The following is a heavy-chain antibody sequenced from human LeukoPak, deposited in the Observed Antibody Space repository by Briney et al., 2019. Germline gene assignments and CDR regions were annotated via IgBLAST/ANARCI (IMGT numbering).Heavy chain of an antibody. CDR2: IKQDGSEK. D-gene: IGHD6-19*01. Sequence: TGGSLRLSCAASGFTFSSYWMSWVRQAPGKGLEWVANIKQDGSEKYYVDSVKGRFTISRDNAKNSLYLQMNSLRAEDTAVYYCAKANGWYPHPGYFDYWGQGTLVTVSS. J-gene: IGHJ4*02. V-gene: IGHV3-7*03. CDR3: AKANGWYPHPGYFDY. CDR1: GFTFSSYW.